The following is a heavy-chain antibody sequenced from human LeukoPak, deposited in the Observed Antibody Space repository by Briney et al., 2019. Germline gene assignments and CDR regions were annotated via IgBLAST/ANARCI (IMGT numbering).Heavy chain of an antibody. J-gene: IGHJ5*02. D-gene: IGHD6-19*01. Sequence: VASVKVSCKASGYTFTIYYIHWVRQAPGQGLEWMGWINPNSGGTNYAQKFQGRVTMTRDTSISTAYMELSRLRSDDTAVYYCARGSSGWFKNWFDPWGQGTLVTVSS. CDR1: GYTFTIYY. CDR3: ARGSSGWFKNWFDP. CDR2: INPNSGGT. V-gene: IGHV1-2*02.